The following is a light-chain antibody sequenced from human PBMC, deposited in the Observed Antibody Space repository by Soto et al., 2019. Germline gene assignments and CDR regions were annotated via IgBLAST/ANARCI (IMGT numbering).Light chain of an antibody. CDR1: SSNLGSDYD. J-gene: IGLJ1*01. CDR2: DNN. V-gene: IGLV1-40*01. Sequence: QSVLTQPPSVSGAPGQRITISCTGSSSNLGSDYDVHWYQQFPGAAPRLLIYDNNNRPSGVPDRFSGSKSGISASLAITGLQAEDEDDYFCQSYDRSLRNPLYVFGTGTKVTVL. CDR3: QSYDRSLRNPLYV.